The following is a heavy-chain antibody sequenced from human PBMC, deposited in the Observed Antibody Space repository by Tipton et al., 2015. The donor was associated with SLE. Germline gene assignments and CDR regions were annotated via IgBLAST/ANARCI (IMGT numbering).Heavy chain of an antibody. V-gene: IGHV3-23*01. J-gene: IGHJ2*01. CDR2: IRGSGGST. CDR3: AISPSGVVVIAYWYYDL. Sequence: SLRLSCAASGFTFSNYAMSWVRQAPGKGLEWVSGIRGSGGSTYYAESVKGRFTISRDNTKNTLYLQMNSLRAEDAAVYYCAISPSGVVVIAYWYYDLWGRGSLVSVSS. CDR1: GFTFSNYA. D-gene: IGHD2-21*01.